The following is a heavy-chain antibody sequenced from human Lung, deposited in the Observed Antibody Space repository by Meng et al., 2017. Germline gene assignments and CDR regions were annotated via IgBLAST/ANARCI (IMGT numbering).Heavy chain of an antibody. CDR3: ARGQKGYFDI. CDR2: IYNSGST. V-gene: IGHV4-30-4*01. CDR1: GGSISSSNYY. J-gene: IGHJ2*01. Sequence: QVELQESGPGLVKHSQTLHLTCTGAGGSISSSNYYWSWIHQPPGKGLEWSGHIYNSGSTYYNPSLKSRITISVDTSKNQFSLKLSSVTAADTAVYYCARGQKGYFDIWGHGTLVTVSS.